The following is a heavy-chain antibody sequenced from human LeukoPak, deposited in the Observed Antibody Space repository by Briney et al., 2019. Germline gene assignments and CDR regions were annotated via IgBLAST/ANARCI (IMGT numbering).Heavy chain of an antibody. D-gene: IGHD3-9*01. CDR2: IYYSGST. CDR1: GGSISSYY. Sequence: SETLSLTCTVSGGSISSYYWSWIRQPPGKGLEWIGYIYYSGSTNYNPSLKSRVTISVDTSKNQFSLKLSSVTAADTAVYYCARVGAYYDILTGYYPAYFDYWGQGTLVTVSS. V-gene: IGHV4-59*01. J-gene: IGHJ4*02. CDR3: ARVGAYYDILTGYYPAYFDY.